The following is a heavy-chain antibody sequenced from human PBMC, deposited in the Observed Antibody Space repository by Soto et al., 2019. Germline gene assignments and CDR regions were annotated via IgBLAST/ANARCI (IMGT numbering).Heavy chain of an antibody. D-gene: IGHD3-9*01. J-gene: IGHJ6*03. CDR2: MNPNSGNT. Sequence: GASVKVSCKASGYTFTSYDINWVRQATGQGLEWMGWMNPNSGNTGYAQKFQGRVTMTRNTSISTAYMELSSLRSEDTAVYYCARGQLRYFDWLPNYYYYHYMDVWGKGTTVTVSS. CDR3: ARGQLRYFDWLPNYYYYHYMDV. CDR1: GYTFTSYD. V-gene: IGHV1-8*01.